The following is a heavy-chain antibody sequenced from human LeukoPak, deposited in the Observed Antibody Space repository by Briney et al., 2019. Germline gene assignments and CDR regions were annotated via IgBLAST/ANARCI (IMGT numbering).Heavy chain of an antibody. CDR1: GFTFSSYG. CDR3: AKSMVRGVIITGFDY. Sequence: QSGGSLRLSCAASGFTFSSYGMHWVHQAPGKGLEWVAVISYDGSNKYYADSVKGRFTISRDNSKNTLYLQMNSLRAEDTAVYYCAKSMVRGVIITGFDYWGQGTLVTVSS. CDR2: ISYDGSNK. D-gene: IGHD3-10*01. J-gene: IGHJ4*02. V-gene: IGHV3-30*18.